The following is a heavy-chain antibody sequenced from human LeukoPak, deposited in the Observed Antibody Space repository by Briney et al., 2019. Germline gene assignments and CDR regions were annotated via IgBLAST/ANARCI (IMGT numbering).Heavy chain of an antibody. CDR2: IYSGGST. CDR1: GFTVSSNY. V-gene: IGHV3-53*05. CDR3: AKDKSVVTAPWYFDL. J-gene: IGHJ2*01. D-gene: IGHD2-21*02. Sequence: PGGSLRLSCAASGFTVSSNYMSWVRQAPGKGLEWVSVIYSGGSTYYADSVKGRFTISRDNSKNTLYLQMNSLGAEDTAVYYCAKDKSVVTAPWYFDLWGRGTLVTVSS.